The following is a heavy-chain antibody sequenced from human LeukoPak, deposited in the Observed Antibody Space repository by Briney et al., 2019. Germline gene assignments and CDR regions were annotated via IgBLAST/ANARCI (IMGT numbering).Heavy chain of an antibody. CDR2: IWSDKSNK. D-gene: IGHD4-11*01. Sequence: PGGSLRLSCAASGFIFNHHAMHWVRQAPGKGLEWVAVIWSDKSNKFYADSVRGRFTISRDDSRKTVYLQMERMTAEDTAIYYCAKDAQRWFDYSNSLEYWGQGALVTVAS. V-gene: IGHV3-33*06. J-gene: IGHJ4*02. CDR3: AKDAQRWFDYSNSLEY. CDR1: GFIFNHHA.